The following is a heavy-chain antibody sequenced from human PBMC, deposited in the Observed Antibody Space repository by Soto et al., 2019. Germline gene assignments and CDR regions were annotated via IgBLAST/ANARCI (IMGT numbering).Heavy chain of an antibody. J-gene: IGHJ6*02. V-gene: IGHV4-34*01. CDR2: INHSGST. CDR3: ARGPSEFIVVGHYYGMDV. D-gene: IGHD2-21*01. Sequence: SETLSFTCAVYGGSFRGYYWTWIRQPPGKGLEWIGEINHSGSTNYNPSLKSRVTISLDTSKNQFSLKLSSVTAADTAVYFCARGPSEFIVVGHYYGMDVWGQGTTVTVSS. CDR1: GGSFRGYY.